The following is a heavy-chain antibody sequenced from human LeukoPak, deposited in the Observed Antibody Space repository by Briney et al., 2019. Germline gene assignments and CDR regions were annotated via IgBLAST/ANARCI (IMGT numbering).Heavy chain of an antibody. CDR3: ASGSTEGYSYGYRRVSFDN. J-gene: IGHJ4*02. D-gene: IGHD5-18*01. CDR1: GGSISSGDYD. V-gene: IGHV4-30-4*01. Sequence: SETLSLTCTVPGGSISSGDYDWSWIRQPPGKGLEWIGCIYYSGSAYYNPSLKSRVSISVDTSKNQFSLKLSSVTDADTAVYYCASGSTEGYSYGYRRVSFDNWGQGTLVTVSS. CDR2: IYYSGSA.